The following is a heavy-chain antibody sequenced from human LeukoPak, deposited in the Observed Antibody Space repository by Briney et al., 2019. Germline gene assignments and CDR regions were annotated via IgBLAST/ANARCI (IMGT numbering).Heavy chain of an antibody. CDR1: GFTFSSYA. J-gene: IGHJ4*02. D-gene: IGHD2-21*01. Sequence: PGGSLRLSCAASGFTFSSYAMHWVRQAPGKGLEWVAVISYDGSNKYYADSVKGRFTISRDNAKNSLYLQMNSLRAEDTAVYYCARGAGEVDYWGQGTLVTVSS. V-gene: IGHV3-30-3*01. CDR2: ISYDGSNK. CDR3: ARGAGEVDY.